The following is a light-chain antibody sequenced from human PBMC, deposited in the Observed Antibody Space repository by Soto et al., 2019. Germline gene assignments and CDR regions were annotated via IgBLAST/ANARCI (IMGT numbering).Light chain of an antibody. CDR1: QNVGSRY. CDR3: QQYGSSPRT. J-gene: IGKJ1*01. CDR2: GTS. V-gene: IGKV3-20*01. Sequence: EKLITQSPATLSVSPGERATLSCRASQNVGSRYLAWYQQKPGKAPRLLIYGTSNRDTGIPDRFSGRGSGTDFSLPISSLETGDLAVYYCQQYGSSPRTFGQGTKVDIK.